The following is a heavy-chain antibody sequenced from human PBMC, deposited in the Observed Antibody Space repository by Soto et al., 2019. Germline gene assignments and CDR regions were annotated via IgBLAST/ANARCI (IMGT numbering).Heavy chain of an antibody. D-gene: IGHD3-16*01. CDR2: ISGSGGST. J-gene: IGHJ3*02. V-gene: IGHV3-23*01. CDR1: GFTVSSYA. CDR3: AKESVPLGEDAFDI. Sequence: GGSLRISFAACGFTVSSYAMSWVRQAPGKGLEWVSAISGSGGSTYYADSVKGRFTISRDNSKNTLYLQMNSLRAEDTAVYYCAKESVPLGEDAFDIWGQGTMVTVSS.